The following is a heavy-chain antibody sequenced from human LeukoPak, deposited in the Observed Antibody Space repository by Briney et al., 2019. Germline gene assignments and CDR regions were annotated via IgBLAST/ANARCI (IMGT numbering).Heavy chain of an antibody. Sequence: ASVKVSFKASGYTFTNYFLHGVRQAPGQGREGMGWIGPNNGVTNYAQKFQGKVTMTRDTSINTAYMEVSSLRSDDTAVYYCARDIRPRVESFDYWGQGTLVTVSS. CDR1: GYTFTNYF. CDR3: ARDIRPRVESFDY. CDR2: IGPNNGVT. J-gene: IGHJ4*02. D-gene: IGHD3-3*01. V-gene: IGHV1-2*02.